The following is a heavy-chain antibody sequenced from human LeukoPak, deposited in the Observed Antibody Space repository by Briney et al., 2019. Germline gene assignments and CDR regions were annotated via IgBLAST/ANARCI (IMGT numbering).Heavy chain of an antibody. V-gene: IGHV4-59*01. Sequence: SETLSLTCTVSGGSISSYYWSWIRQPPGKGLEWIGYIYYSGSTNYNPSLKSRVTISVDTSKNQFSLKLSSVTAADTAVYYCAREGLGSSAYAFDIWGQGTMVTVSS. CDR3: AREGLGSSAYAFDI. CDR2: IYYSGST. D-gene: IGHD6-6*01. CDR1: GGSISSYY. J-gene: IGHJ3*02.